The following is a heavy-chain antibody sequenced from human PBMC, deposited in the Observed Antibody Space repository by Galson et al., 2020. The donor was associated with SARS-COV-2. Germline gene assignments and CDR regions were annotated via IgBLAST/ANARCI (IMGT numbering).Heavy chain of an antibody. CDR2: ISAYNGNT. V-gene: IGHV1-18*01. D-gene: IGHD2-15*01. Sequence: ASVKVSCTASGYTFTSYGISWVRQAPGQGLEWMGWISAYNGNTNYAQKLQGRVTMTTDTSTSTAYMELRSLRSDDTAVYYCARVDIVVVVAADSWYYFDYWGQGTLVTVAS. CDR3: ARVDIVVVVAADSWYYFDY. CDR1: GYTFTSYG. J-gene: IGHJ4*02.